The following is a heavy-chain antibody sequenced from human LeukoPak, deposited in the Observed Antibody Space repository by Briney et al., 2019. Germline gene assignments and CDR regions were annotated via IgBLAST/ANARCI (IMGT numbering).Heavy chain of an antibody. J-gene: IGHJ4*02. CDR2: IGIDSGNT. Sequence: GGSLRLSCTASGFPFIEYSMNWVRQAPGKGLEWISYIGIDSGNTKYADSVGGRFTISADKAKNSPYLQMNSLRVEDTAVYYCARDHNYAFDNWGQGTLVSVAS. V-gene: IGHV3-48*01. CDR3: ARDHNYAFDN. D-gene: IGHD1-1*01. CDR1: GFPFIEYS.